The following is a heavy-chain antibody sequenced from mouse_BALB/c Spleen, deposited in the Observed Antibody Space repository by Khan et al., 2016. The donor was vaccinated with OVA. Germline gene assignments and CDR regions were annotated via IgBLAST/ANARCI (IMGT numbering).Heavy chain of an antibody. V-gene: IGHV1-81*01. Sequence: QVQLQQPGPELVKPGASVKMSCKASGYTFTYYVITWVKQRTGQGLEWIGEIYPGSDNAYYNERFKGKATLTADKSSNTTHMQLSSLTSEDSAVYFCERGDGYYVYFDYWGQGTTLTVSS. CDR1: GYTFTYYV. J-gene: IGHJ2*01. CDR2: IYPGSDNA. CDR3: ERGDGYYVYFDY. D-gene: IGHD2-3*01.